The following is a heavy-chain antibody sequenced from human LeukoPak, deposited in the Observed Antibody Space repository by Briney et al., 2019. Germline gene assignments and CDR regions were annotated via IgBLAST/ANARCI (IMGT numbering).Heavy chain of an antibody. V-gene: IGHV1-18*01. CDR1: GYTFTSYG. D-gene: IGHD3-22*01. J-gene: IGHJ4*02. CDR3: ARTYYYDSSGYYREDY. Sequence: GASVMVSCKASGYTFTSYGISWVRQAPGQGLEWMGWISAYNGNTNYAQKLQGRVTMTTDTSTSTAYMELRSLRSDDTAVYYCARTYYYDSSGYYREDYWGQGTLVTVSS. CDR2: ISAYNGNT.